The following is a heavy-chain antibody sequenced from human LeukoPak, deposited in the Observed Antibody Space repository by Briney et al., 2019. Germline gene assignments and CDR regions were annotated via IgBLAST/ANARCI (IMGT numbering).Heavy chain of an antibody. Sequence: SETLSLTCTVSGGSISSYYWSWIRQPAGKGLEWIGRIYTSGSTNYNPSLKSRVTMSVDTSKNQFSLKLSSVTAADTAVYYCARGQAAYYDRSGYHYSSTAAAFDIWGQGTVVTVSS. CDR3: ARGQAAYYDRSGYHYSSTAAAFDI. V-gene: IGHV4-4*07. CDR1: GGSISSYY. D-gene: IGHD3-22*01. J-gene: IGHJ3*02. CDR2: IYTSGST.